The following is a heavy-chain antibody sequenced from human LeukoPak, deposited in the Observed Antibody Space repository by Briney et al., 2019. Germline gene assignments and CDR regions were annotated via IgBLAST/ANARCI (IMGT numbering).Heavy chain of an antibody. CDR3: ARGRITMIVVVIGLACDI. J-gene: IGHJ3*02. CDR2: INHSGST. Sequence: SETLSLTCAVYGGSFSGYYWSWIRQPPGKGLEWIGEINHSGSTNYNPSLKSRVSISVDTSKNQFSLKLSSVTAADTAVYYCARGRITMIVVVIGLACDIWGQGTMVTVSS. D-gene: IGHD3-22*01. CDR1: GGSFSGYY. V-gene: IGHV4-34*01.